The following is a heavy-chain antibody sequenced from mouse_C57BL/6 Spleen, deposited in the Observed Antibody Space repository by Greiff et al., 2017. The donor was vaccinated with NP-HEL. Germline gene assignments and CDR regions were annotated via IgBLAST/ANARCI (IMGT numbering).Heavy chain of an antibody. J-gene: IGHJ2*01. V-gene: IGHV1-15*01. CDR3: TRWDHDYGSRPFDY. CDR2: IDPETGGT. CDR1: GYTFTDYE. D-gene: IGHD1-1*01. Sequence: VQLQQSGAELVRPGASVTLSCKASGYTFTDYEMHWVKQTPVHGLEWIGAIDPETGGTAYNQKFKGKAILTADKSSSTAYMELRSLTSEDSAVYYCTRWDHDYGSRPFDYWGQGTTLTVSS.